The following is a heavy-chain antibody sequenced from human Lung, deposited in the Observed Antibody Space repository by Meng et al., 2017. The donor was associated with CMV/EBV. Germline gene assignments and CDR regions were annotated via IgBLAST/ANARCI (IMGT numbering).Heavy chain of an antibody. CDR1: GFSLSSSGVG. Sequence: QITLKESGPTLVKPTQTPTLSCTFSGFSLSSSGVGVRWVRQLPGKALEWLALIYWDDDRRYSPSLKSRLTITKDTSKNQVVLTMTNMDPVDTATYYCAHRRRVQEFDPWGQGTLVTVSS. V-gene: IGHV2-5*02. J-gene: IGHJ5*02. D-gene: IGHD3-10*01. CDR2: IYWDDDR. CDR3: AHRRRVQEFDP.